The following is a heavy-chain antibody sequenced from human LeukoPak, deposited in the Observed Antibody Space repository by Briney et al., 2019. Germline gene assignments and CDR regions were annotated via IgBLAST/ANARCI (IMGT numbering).Heavy chain of an antibody. CDR1: GFTFSSYW. CDR3: ASILYGGNIFDY. CDR2: IKQDGSEK. J-gene: IGHJ4*02. V-gene: IGHV3-7*01. Sequence: GSLRLSCAASGFTFSSYWMSWVRQAPGKGLEWVANIKQDGSEKYYVDSVKGRFTISRDNAKNSLYLQMNSLRAEDTAVYYCASILYGGNIFDYWGQGTLVTVSS. D-gene: IGHD4-23*01.